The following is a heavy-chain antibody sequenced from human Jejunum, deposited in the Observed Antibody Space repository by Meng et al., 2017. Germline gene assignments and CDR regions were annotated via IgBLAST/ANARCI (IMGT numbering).Heavy chain of an antibody. CDR1: GGSFSGYY. V-gene: IGHV4-34*01. Sequence: QVQVQRWGAGLLKPSETLCLTCTVYGGSFSGYYWSWIRQPPGKGLEWIGEINHSGSTSYNPSLKSRVTMSLDTSKNQFSLELSSVTAADTAVYYCARGSIADRLSDWGQGTLVTVSS. CDR3: ARGSIADRLSD. CDR2: INHSGST. J-gene: IGHJ4*02. D-gene: IGHD6-6*01.